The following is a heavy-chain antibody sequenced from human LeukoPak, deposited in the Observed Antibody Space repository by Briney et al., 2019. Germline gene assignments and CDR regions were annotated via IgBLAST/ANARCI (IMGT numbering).Heavy chain of an antibody. CDR2: MNPNSGNT. V-gene: IGHV1-8*03. Sequence: ASVKVSCKASGYTFTSYDINWVRQATGQGLEWMGWMNPNSGNTGYAQKFQGRVTITRNTSISTAYMELSSLRSEDTAVYYCARGYYYGSGSYVHWFDPWGQGTLVTVSS. J-gene: IGHJ5*02. CDR1: GYTFTSYD. D-gene: IGHD3-10*01. CDR3: ARGYYYGSGSYVHWFDP.